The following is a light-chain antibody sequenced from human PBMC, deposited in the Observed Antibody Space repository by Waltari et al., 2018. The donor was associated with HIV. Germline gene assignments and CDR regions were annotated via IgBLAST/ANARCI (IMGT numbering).Light chain of an antibody. CDR3: CSYAGSSTRV. V-gene: IGLV2-23*02. J-gene: IGLJ3*02. Sequence: QSALTQPASVSGSPGQSITIPRTGTSRSVGRHNLVSWYQQQPGTAPKRMMYEVSKRPSGFSNRFSGSKSGNTASLTISGLQAEDEADYYCCSYAGSSTRVFGGGTKLTVL. CDR2: EVS. CDR1: SRSVGRHNL.